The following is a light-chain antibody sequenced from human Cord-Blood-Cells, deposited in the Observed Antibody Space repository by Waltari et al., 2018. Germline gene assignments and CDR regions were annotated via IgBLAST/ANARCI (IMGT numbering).Light chain of an antibody. V-gene: IGKV3-20*01. J-gene: IGKJ4*01. CDR2: GAS. CDR1: QSVSSSY. Sequence: EIVLTQSPGTLSLSPGERATLSCRASQSVSSSYLAWYQQKPGQAPRLLIYGASSRATGIPDRFIGSGSGTDFTLTISRLEPEDFAVYYCQQYGSSHLTFGGGTKVEIK. CDR3: QQYGSSHLT.